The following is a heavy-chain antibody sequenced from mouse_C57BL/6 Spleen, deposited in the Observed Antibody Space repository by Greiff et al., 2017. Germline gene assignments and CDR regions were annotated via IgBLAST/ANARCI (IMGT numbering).Heavy chain of an antibody. CDR2: IHYDGSST. D-gene: IGHD2-4*01. V-gene: IGHV5-16*01. CDR3: ARGETWYDYQCAMDY. J-gene: IGHJ4*01. CDR1: GFTFSDYY. Sequence: EVMLVESEGGLVQPGSSMKLSCTASGFTFSDYYMAWVRQVPEKGLEWVANIHYDGSSTYYMDSLKRRFIISRDNAKNILYLQMSSLKSEDTATYYGARGETWYDYQCAMDYWGQGTSVTVSS.